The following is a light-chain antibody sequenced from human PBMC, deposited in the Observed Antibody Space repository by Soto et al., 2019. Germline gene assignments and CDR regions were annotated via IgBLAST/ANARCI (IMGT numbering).Light chain of an antibody. CDR2: GAS. J-gene: IGKJ1*01. CDR3: QQYGSSPPMT. CDR1: QSVSSSY. V-gene: IGKV3-20*01. Sequence: EIVLTQSPGTLSLSPGERATLSCRASQSVSSSYLAWYQQKPGQAPRLLIYGASSRATGIPDRFSGSGSGTDFTLTISRLEPEDFAVDYCQQYGSSPPMTFGQATNVEIK.